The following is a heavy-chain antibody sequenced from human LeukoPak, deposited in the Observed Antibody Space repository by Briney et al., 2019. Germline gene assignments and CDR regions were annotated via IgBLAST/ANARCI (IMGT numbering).Heavy chain of an antibody. D-gene: IGHD6-6*01. J-gene: IGHJ4*02. CDR1: GFTFSSYS. V-gene: IGHV3-48*01. CDR3: ARDLRAPSIAARPNYFDY. CDR2: ISSSSSTI. Sequence: QTGGSLRLSCAASGFTFSSYSTNWVRQAPGKGLEWVSYISSSSSTIYYADSVKGRFTISRDNAKNSLYLQMNSLRAEDTAVYYCARDLRAPSIAARPNYFDYWGQGTLVTVSS.